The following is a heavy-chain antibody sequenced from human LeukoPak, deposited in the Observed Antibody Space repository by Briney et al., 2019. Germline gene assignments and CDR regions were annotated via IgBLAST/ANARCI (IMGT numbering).Heavy chain of an antibody. J-gene: IGHJ4*02. V-gene: IGHV3-23*01. CDR3: ATYRQVLLPFES. CDR2: ISASSGST. D-gene: IGHD2-8*02. Sequence: TGGSLRLSCAVSGFTFKNYDMSWVRQAPGKGLEWVSGISASSGSTYYADSVRGRFTISKDNSKSTLSLQMNSLRAEHTAIYYCATYRQVLLPFESWGQGTLVTVSS. CDR1: GFTFKNYD.